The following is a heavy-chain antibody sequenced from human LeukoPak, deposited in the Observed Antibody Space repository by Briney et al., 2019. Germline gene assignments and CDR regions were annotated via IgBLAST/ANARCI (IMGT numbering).Heavy chain of an antibody. V-gene: IGHV3-7*01. D-gene: IGHD3-10*01. J-gene: IGHJ4*02. CDR2: INPDGSET. CDR1: GFTLSSIW. CDR3: GRWGVNAGLDC. Sequence: PGGSLRLSHAVSGFTLSSIWMGWVRQAPGKGLEWGANINPDGSETDYVDSVKGRFTISRENAKSSLYLQMNRLRGEETAVYYCGRWGVNAGLDCWGRETLVTVSS.